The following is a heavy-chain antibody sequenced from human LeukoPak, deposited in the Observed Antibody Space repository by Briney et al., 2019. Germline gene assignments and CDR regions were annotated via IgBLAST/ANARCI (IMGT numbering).Heavy chain of an antibody. V-gene: IGHV5-51*01. CDR1: GYSFTSYW. CDR3: ASSYDSSGYYYVDDAFDI. CDR2: IYPGDSDT. Sequence: GESLKISCKGSGYSFTSYWIVWVRQMPGKGLEWMGIIYPGDSDTRYSPSFQGQVTISADKSISTAYLQWSSLKASDTAMYYCASSYDSSGYYYVDDAFDIWGQGTMVTVSS. J-gene: IGHJ3*02. D-gene: IGHD3-22*01.